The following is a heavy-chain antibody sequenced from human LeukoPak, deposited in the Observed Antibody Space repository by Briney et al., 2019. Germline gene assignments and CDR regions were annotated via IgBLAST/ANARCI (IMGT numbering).Heavy chain of an antibody. J-gene: IGHJ4*01. D-gene: IGHD5-12*01. Sequence: GGSLRLSCAASGFTFGSYWMHWVRQAPGKGLVWVSRINTDGGSTTYADSVKGRFTISRDNSKNTLYLQMNSLRAEDTAVYYCARGAASGYDYGYYFDYWGHGTLVTVSS. CDR2: INTDGGST. CDR3: ARGAASGYDYGYYFDY. CDR1: GFTFGSYW. V-gene: IGHV3-74*01.